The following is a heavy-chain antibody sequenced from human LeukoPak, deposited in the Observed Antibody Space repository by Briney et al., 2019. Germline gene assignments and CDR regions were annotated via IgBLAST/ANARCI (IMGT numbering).Heavy chain of an antibody. CDR2: IYPGDSDT. J-gene: IGHJ4*02. Sequence: PGESLQISCKGSGYNFSTYWIGWVRQMPGKGLEWMGIIYPGDSDTRYSPSFQGQVTISADKSSSTAYLQWNSLKASDTAMYYCARHQIVGATRSPFDYWGQGTLVTVSS. V-gene: IGHV5-51*01. CDR1: GYNFSTYW. D-gene: IGHD1-26*01. CDR3: ARHQIVGATRSPFDY.